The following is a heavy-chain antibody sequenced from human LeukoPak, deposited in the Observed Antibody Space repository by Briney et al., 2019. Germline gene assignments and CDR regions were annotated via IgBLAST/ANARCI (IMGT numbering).Heavy chain of an antibody. CDR1: GGSISSGGYY. Sequence: SETLSLTCTVSGGSISSGGYYWSWIRQHPGKGLEWIGYIYYSGSTYYNPSLKSRVTISVDTSKNQFSLKLSSVTAADTAVYYCARGGSTSSPYYYYYMDVWGKGTTVTVSS. CDR3: ARGGSTSSPYYYYYMDV. CDR2: IYYSGST. J-gene: IGHJ6*03. D-gene: IGHD2-2*01. V-gene: IGHV4-31*03.